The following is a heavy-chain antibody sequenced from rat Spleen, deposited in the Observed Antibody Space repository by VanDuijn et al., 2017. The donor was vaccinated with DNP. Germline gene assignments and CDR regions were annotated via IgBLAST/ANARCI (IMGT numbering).Heavy chain of an antibody. CDR1: GFTFNNFW. CDR3: ARIYPGITYDY. CDR2: ITNTGGNV. J-gene: IGHJ2*01. Sequence: EVQLVESGGGLVQPGRSLKLSCVASGFTFNNFWMNWVRQAPGRGLEWVASITNTGGNVYYPDSVKGRFTISRDNAQNTLYLQMNSLRSEDTATYYCARIYPGITYDYWGQGVMVTVSS. D-gene: IGHD1-4*01. V-gene: IGHV5-31*01.